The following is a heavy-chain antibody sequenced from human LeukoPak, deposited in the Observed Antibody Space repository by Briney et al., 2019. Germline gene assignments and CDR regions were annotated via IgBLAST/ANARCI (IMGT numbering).Heavy chain of an antibody. V-gene: IGHV4-34*01. CDR2: INHSGST. CDR1: GGSFSGYY. D-gene: IGHD3-22*01. CDR3: ARGRSGDSSGYYWRVHYFAY. J-gene: IGHJ4*02. Sequence: SETLSLTCAVYGGSFSGYYWSWIRQPPGKGLEWIGEINHSGSTNYNPSLKSRVTISVDTSKNQFSLKLSSVTAADTAVYYCARGRSGDSSGYYWRVHYFAYWGQGTLVTVSS.